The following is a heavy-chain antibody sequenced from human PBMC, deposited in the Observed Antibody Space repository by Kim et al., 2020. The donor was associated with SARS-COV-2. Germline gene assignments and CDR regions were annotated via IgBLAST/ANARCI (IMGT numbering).Heavy chain of an antibody. CDR3: AKGGRQWLVSYYFDY. V-gene: IGHV3-30*02. Sequence: DSVKGRFTISRDNSKNTLYLQMNSLRAEDTAVYYCAKGGRQWLVSYYFDYWGQGTLVTVSS. J-gene: IGHJ4*02. D-gene: IGHD6-19*01.